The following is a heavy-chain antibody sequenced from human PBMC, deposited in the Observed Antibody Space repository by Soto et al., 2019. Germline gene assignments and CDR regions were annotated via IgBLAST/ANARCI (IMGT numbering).Heavy chain of an antibody. CDR2: ISGSGGST. CDR1: GFTFSSYA. J-gene: IGHJ3*02. CDR3: AKDHSVEVVVPAASDAFDI. D-gene: IGHD2-2*01. V-gene: IGHV3-23*01. Sequence: PGGSLRLSCAASGFTFSSYAMIWVRQAPGKGLEWVSAISGSGGSTYYADSVKGRFTISRDNSKNTLYLQMNSLRAEDTAVYYCAKDHSVEVVVPAASDAFDIWGQGTMVTVSS.